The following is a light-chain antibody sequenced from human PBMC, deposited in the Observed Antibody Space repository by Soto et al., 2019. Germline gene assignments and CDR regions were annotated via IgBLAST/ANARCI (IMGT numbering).Light chain of an antibody. V-gene: IGKV3-20*01. CDR3: QQYGSSPRLS. Sequence: EIVLTQSPGTLSLSPGERATLSCRASQSVSSSDLAWYQQKPGQAPRLLIYGASSRATGIPDRFSGSGSGTDFTLTISRLEPEAFAVYYCQQYGSSPRLSFGGGTKVVIK. J-gene: IGKJ4*01. CDR2: GAS. CDR1: QSVSSSD.